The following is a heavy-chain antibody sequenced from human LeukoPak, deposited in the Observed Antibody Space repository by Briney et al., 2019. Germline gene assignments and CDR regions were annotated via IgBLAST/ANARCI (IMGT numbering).Heavy chain of an antibody. CDR1: GYTFTSYY. CDR2: INPSGGST. J-gene: IGHJ4*02. D-gene: IGHD2-2*01. CDR3: ARSHCSSTSCPQYYFDY. V-gene: IGHV1-46*01. Sequence: ASVKVSCKASGYTFTSYYMHWVRQAPGQGLEWMGIINPSGGSTSYAQKFQGRVTMTRDMSTSTVYMELSSLRSEDTAVYYCARSHCSSTSCPQYYFDYWGQGTLVTVSS.